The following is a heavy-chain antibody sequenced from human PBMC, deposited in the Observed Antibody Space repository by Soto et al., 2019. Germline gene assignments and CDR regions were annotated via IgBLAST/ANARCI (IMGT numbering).Heavy chain of an antibody. J-gene: IGHJ4*02. V-gene: IGHV4-4*07. CDR2: IYTSGST. Sequence: SETLSLTCTVSGGSISSYYWSWIRQPAGKGLEWIGRIYTSGSTNYNPSLKSRATMSVDTSKNQFSLKLSSVTAADTAVYYCARDGGGELHPSPFDYWGQGTLVTVSS. D-gene: IGHD1-26*01. CDR1: GGSISSYY. CDR3: ARDGGGELHPSPFDY.